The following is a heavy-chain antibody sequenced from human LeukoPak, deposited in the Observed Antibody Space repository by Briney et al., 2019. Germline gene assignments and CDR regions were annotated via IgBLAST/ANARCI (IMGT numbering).Heavy chain of an antibody. CDR3: ARHRWFGGTNWFDP. CDR1: GGSISSSSYY. J-gene: IGHJ5*02. V-gene: IGHV4-39*01. Sequence: PSETLSLTCTVSGGSISSSSYYWGWIRQPPGKGLEWIGSIYYSGSTYYNPSLKSRVTISVDTSKNQFSLKLSSVTAADTAVYYCARHRWFGGTNWFDPWGQGTLVTVSS. CDR2: IYYSGST. D-gene: IGHD3-10*01.